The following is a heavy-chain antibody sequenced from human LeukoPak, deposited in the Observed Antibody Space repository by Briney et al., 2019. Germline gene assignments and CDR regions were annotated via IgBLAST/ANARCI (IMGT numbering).Heavy chain of an antibody. D-gene: IGHD6-13*01. V-gene: IGHV3-23*01. Sequence: GGSLRLSCAASGFTFSNYWMSWVRQAPGKGLEWVSAISGSGGSTYYADSVKGRFTISRDNSKNTLYLQMNSLRAEDTAVYYCAKDQLRQQLVLGLFDYWGQGTLVTVSS. CDR3: AKDQLRQQLVLGLFDY. J-gene: IGHJ4*02. CDR1: GFTFSNYW. CDR2: ISGSGGST.